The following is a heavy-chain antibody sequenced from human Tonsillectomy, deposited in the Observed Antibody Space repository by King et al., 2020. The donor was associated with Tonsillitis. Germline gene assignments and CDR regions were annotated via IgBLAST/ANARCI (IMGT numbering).Heavy chain of an antibody. D-gene: IGHD3-22*01. CDR3: ARDSNYYDNSGHDAFDI. CDR1: GGSISSDF. Sequence: VQLQESGPGLVKPSQTLSLTCTVSGGSISSDFVWSWIRQPAGKGLEWIGRIYSSGITNYSPSLKSRVTISVDTSKNQFSLNLSSVTAADTAVYYCARDSNYYDNSGHDAFDIWGQGTMVTVSS. CDR2: IYSSGIT. J-gene: IGHJ3*02. V-gene: IGHV4-61*02.